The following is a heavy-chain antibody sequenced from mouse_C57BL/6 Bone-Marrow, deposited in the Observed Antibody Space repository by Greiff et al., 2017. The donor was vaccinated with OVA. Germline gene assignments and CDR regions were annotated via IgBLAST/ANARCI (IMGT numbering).Heavy chain of an antibody. CDR2: ILPGSGST. J-gene: IGHJ2*01. CDR3: AVGGYYFDY. Sequence: QVQLPQSGAELMKPGASEKLSCTATGYTFTGYWLEWVKQRPGHGLEWIGEILPGSGSTNYNEKIKGKATFTADTSSNTAYMRLSRLTTEDTAIYYCAVGGYYFDYWGQGTTLTVSA. V-gene: IGHV1-9*01. CDR1: GYTFTGYW. D-gene: IGHD3-3*01.